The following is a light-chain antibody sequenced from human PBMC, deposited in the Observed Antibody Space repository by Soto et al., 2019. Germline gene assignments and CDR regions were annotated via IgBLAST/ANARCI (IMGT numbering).Light chain of an antibody. CDR2: DVN. CDR1: SSDVGGHNH. Sequence: QSALTQPRSVSGSPGQSVTVSCTGTSSDVGGHNHVSWYRQHPGKAPKLMISDVNKRPSGVPDRFSGSKSGNTASLTISGLQAEDEADYYCCSFAGRVVVFGTGTKLTVL. J-gene: IGLJ1*01. V-gene: IGLV2-11*01. CDR3: CSFAGRVVV.